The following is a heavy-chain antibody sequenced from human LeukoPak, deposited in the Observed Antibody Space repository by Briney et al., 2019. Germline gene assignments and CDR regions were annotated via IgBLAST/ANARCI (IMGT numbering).Heavy chain of an antibody. V-gene: IGHV1-24*01. CDR3: ATVHYDSSGYPAFDY. D-gene: IGHD3-22*01. CDR1: GYTLTELS. CDR2: FDPEDGET. Sequence: GASVKVSCKVSGYTLTELSMHWVRQAPGKGLEWMGGFDPEDGETIYAQKFQGRVTMTEDTSTDTAYMELSSLRSEDTAVYYCATVHYDSSGYPAFDYWGQGTLVTVSS. J-gene: IGHJ4*02.